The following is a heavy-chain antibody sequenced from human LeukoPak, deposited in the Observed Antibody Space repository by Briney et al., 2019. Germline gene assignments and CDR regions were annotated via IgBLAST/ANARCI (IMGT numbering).Heavy chain of an antibody. Sequence: SETLSLTCTVSGGSISSSSYYWGWIRQPPGKGLEWIGSIYYSGSTYYNPSLKSRVTISVDTSKNQFSLKLSSVTAADTAVYYCARQGGDYYDSSGHDYWGQGTLVTVSS. CDR1: GGSISSSSYY. CDR3: ARQGGDYYDSSGHDY. D-gene: IGHD3-22*01. J-gene: IGHJ4*02. CDR2: IYYSGST. V-gene: IGHV4-39*01.